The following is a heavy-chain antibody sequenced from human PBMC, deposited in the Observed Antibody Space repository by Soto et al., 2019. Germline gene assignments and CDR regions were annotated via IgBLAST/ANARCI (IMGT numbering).Heavy chain of an antibody. V-gene: IGHV1-18*01. D-gene: IGHD2-2*02. CDR2: INPYNGNT. CDR1: DYTFTSDG. Sequence: QVQLVQSGAEVKKPGASVKVSCKASDYTFTSDGISWVRQAPGQGLEGMGWINPYNGNTNYAQKLQGRVTMTTDTSTSTAYMELRSLISDDTAVYCCARDGAFSRPAPIPLLRGMDVWGQGTTVTGSS. J-gene: IGHJ6*02. CDR3: ARDGAFSRPAPIPLLRGMDV.